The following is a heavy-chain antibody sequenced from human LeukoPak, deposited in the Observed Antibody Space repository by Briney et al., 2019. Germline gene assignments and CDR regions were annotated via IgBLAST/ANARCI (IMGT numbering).Heavy chain of an antibody. CDR1: GFTFSSYA. Sequence: GGSLRLTCAASGFTFSSYAMSWVRQAPGKGLEWVSAISGSGGSTYYADSVKGRFTISRDSSKNMLYLQMNILRAEDTAIYYCAKDGIDSGDPNGFDPWGQGTLVTVSS. CDR3: AKDGIDSGDPNGFDP. CDR2: ISGSGGST. J-gene: IGHJ5*02. V-gene: IGHV3-23*01. D-gene: IGHD3-10*01.